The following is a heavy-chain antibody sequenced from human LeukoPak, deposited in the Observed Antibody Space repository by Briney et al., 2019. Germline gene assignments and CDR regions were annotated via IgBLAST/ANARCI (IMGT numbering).Heavy chain of an antibody. CDR2: IWYDGSNK. J-gene: IGHJ4*02. CDR3: ARERVAAAGRVIDY. V-gene: IGHV3-33*01. Sequence: GGSLRLSCAASGFTFSSYGMHWVRQAPGKGLEWVAVIWYDGSNKYYADSVKGRFTISRDNSKNTLHLQMNSLRAEDTAVHYCARERVAAAGRVIDYWGQGTLVTVSS. D-gene: IGHD6-13*01. CDR1: GFTFSSYG.